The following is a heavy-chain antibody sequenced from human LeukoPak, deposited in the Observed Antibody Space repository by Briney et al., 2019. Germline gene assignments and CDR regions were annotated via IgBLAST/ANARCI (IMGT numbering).Heavy chain of an antibody. CDR3: AKAASSSWPSYYHGMDV. J-gene: IGHJ6*02. D-gene: IGHD6-13*01. Sequence: GGSLRLSCAASGFIFSSYSMSWVRQAPGKGLEWVSVITGSGGNTYYADSVKGRFTISKDNSKNTVYLQMSSLRVDDTAVYYCAKAASSSWPSYYHGMDVWGQGTTVTVSS. V-gene: IGHV3-23*01. CDR1: GFIFSSYS. CDR2: ITGSGGNT.